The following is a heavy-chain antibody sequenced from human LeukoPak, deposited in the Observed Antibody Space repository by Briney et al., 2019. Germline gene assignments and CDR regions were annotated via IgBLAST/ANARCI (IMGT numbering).Heavy chain of an antibody. D-gene: IGHD3-10*01. Sequence: GGSLRLSCAASGFTFSSYAMHWVRQAPGKGLEWVAVISYDGSNKYYADSVKGRFTISRDNSKNTLYLQMNGLRAEDTAVYYCARAAITMVRGVIRGMDVWGQGTTVTVSS. CDR2: ISYDGSNK. J-gene: IGHJ6*02. CDR1: GFTFSSYA. CDR3: ARAAITMVRGVIRGMDV. V-gene: IGHV3-30-3*01.